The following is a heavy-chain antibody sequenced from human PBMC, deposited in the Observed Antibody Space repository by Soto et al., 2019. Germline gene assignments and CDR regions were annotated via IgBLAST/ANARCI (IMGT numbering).Heavy chain of an antibody. D-gene: IGHD3-22*01. CDR3: ARAKQGVVVIMVY. V-gene: IGHV1-18*04. CDR1: GYTFTGYY. J-gene: IGHJ4*02. Sequence: ASVKVSCKASGYTFTGYYMHWVRQAPGQGLEWMGWISAYNGNTNYAQKLQGRVTMTTDTSTSTAYMELRSLRSDDTAVYYCARAKQGVVVIMVYWGQGTLVTVSS. CDR2: ISAYNGNT.